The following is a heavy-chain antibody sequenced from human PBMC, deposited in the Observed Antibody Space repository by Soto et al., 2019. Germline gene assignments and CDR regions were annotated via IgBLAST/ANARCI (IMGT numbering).Heavy chain of an antibody. Sequence: TSETLSLTCTVSGGSISSYYWSLSRQPPGKGLEWIGYIYYSGGTNYNPSLKSRVTISVATSKNQFSLKLSSVTAADTAVYYCARRYGDYFDFWGQGTLVTAPQ. CDR3: ARRYGDYFDF. D-gene: IGHD4-17*01. CDR1: GGSISSYY. CDR2: IYYSGGT. V-gene: IGHV4-59*08. J-gene: IGHJ4*02.